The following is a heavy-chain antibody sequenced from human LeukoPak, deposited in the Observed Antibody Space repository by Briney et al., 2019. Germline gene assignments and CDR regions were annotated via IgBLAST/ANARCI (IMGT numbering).Heavy chain of an antibody. CDR1: GGSFSGYY. CDR3: ARLRGGSSWFLDAFDI. D-gene: IGHD6-13*01. Sequence: SETLSLTCAVYGGSFSGYYWTWIRQPPGKGLEWIGEINHSGSTNYNPSLKSRVTISVDTSKNQFSLKLSSVTAADTAVYYCARLRGGSSWFLDAFDIWGQGTMVTVSS. V-gene: IGHV4-34*01. CDR2: INHSGST. J-gene: IGHJ3*02.